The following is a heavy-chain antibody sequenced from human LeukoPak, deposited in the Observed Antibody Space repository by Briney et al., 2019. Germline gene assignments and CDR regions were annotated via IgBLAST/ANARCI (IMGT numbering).Heavy chain of an antibody. D-gene: IGHD3-22*01. J-gene: IGHJ4*02. CDR3: AREACPYRLCYYDSSGYSLNYYFDY. CDR1: GFTFSSYA. Sequence: GGSLRLSCAASGFTFSSYAMHWVRQAPGKGLEWVAVISYDGSNKYYADSVKGRFNISRDNSKNTLYLQMNSLRAEDTAVYYCAREACPYRLCYYDSSGYSLNYYFDYWGQGTVVTVSS. CDR2: ISYDGSNK. V-gene: IGHV3-30-3*01.